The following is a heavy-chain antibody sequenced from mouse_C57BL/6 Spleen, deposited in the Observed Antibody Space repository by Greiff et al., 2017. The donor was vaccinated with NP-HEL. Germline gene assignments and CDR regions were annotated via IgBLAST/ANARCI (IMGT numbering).Heavy chain of an antibody. Sequence: EVQLKESGPELVKPGASVKMSCKASGYTFTDYNMHWVKQSHGKSLEWIGYINPNNGGTSYNQKFKGKATLTVNKSSSTAYMELRSLTSEDSAVYYCARSYYDYSFDYWGQGTTLTVSS. CDR1: GYTFTDYN. V-gene: IGHV1-22*01. D-gene: IGHD2-4*01. CDR3: ARSYYDYSFDY. CDR2: INPNNGGT. J-gene: IGHJ2*01.